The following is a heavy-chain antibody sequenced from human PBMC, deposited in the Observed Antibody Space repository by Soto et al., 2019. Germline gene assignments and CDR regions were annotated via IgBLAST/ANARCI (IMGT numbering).Heavy chain of an antibody. CDR3: ATLIAAGGGG. J-gene: IGHJ4*02. D-gene: IGHD6-13*01. CDR1: GFTFSSYW. Sequence: EVQLVESGGGLVQPGGSLRLSCAASGFTFSSYWLHWVRQAPGEGLVWVSRINSDGSSTRYADSVKGRFTISRDNAKNTLYLQMNNLRAEDTAVYYCATLIAAGGGGWGQGTLVTVSS. CDR2: INSDGSST. V-gene: IGHV3-74*01.